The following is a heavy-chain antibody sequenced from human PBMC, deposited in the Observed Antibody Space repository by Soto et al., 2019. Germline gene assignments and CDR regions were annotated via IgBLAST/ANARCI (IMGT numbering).Heavy chain of an antibody. V-gene: IGHV4-39*01. D-gene: IGHD2-15*01. Sequence: QVQVQESGPALVKPWDTLSLTCPVSGVSVISRSYFWGWIRQPPGKGLEWIGTVYYNGRTYYSPSLKSRLTLPVYTSKNQFPLKLTSVPDSDTSLYYCAGQRVLPGTPPTGFDPWGQGTLVTVSS. CDR2: VYYNGRT. CDR1: GVSVISRSYF. J-gene: IGHJ5*02. CDR3: AGQRVLPGTPPTGFDP.